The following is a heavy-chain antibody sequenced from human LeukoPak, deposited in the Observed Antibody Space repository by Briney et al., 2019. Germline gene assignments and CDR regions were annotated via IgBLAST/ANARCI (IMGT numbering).Heavy chain of an antibody. CDR3: ARDKGVVVVAAGTKYYFDY. Sequence: ASVKVSCKASGYTFTGYYMHWVRQAPGQGLEWMGWISAYNGNTNYAQKLQGRVTMTTDTSTSTAYMELWSLRSDDTAVYYCARDKGVVVVAAGTKYYFDYWGQGTLVTVSS. CDR1: GYTFTGYY. CDR2: ISAYNGNT. J-gene: IGHJ4*02. D-gene: IGHD2-15*01. V-gene: IGHV1-18*04.